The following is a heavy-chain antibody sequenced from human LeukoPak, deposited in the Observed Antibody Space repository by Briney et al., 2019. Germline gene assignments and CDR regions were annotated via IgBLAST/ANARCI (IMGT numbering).Heavy chain of an antibody. Sequence: AAVKVSCKASGYTFTSYYMHWVRQAPGQGLDWMGIINPSGGSTSYAQKFQGRVTMTRDTSTSTVYMELSSLRSEDTAVYYCARDDYGGNSHYWGQGTLVTVSS. CDR3: ARDDYGGNSHY. CDR2: INPSGGST. J-gene: IGHJ4*02. V-gene: IGHV1-46*01. D-gene: IGHD4-23*01. CDR1: GYTFTSYY.